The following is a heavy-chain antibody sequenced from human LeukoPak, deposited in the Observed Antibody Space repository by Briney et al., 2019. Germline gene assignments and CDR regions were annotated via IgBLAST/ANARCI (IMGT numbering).Heavy chain of an antibody. D-gene: IGHD3-10*01. CDR3: AREWSGFDI. J-gene: IGHJ3*02. Sequence: SETLSLTCTVSGGSISSGDYYWSWIRQPPGKGLEWIGLITYSGYTDYHPSLKSRVTISVDASKNQFSLKLSSVTAADTAVYYCAREWSGFDIWGQGTRVTVSS. CDR1: GGSISSGDYY. V-gene: IGHV4-30-4*01. CDR2: ITYSGYT.